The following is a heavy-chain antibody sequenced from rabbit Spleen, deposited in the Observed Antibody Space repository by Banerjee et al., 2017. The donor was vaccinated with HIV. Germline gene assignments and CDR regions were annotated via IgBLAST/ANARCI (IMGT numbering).Heavy chain of an antibody. CDR3: ARDYVDSGGL. J-gene: IGHJ4*01. V-gene: IGHV1S40*01. CDR2: INAITGRA. Sequence: QSLEESGGDLVKPEGSLALTCTASGFSFSSTYYMCWVRQAPGKGLEWIACINAITGRAVYATWAKGRFTFSKTSSTTVTLQMTSLTAADTATYFCARDYVDSGGLWGPGTLVTVS. CDR1: GFSFSSTYY. D-gene: IGHD4-2*01.